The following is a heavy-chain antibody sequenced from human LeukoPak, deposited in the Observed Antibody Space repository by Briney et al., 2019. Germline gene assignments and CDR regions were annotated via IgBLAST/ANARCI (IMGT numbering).Heavy chain of an antibody. CDR1: GGSITSYC. CDR3: ARAIVVVPAAINFDP. CDR2: IYTSGST. V-gene: IGHV4-4*09. D-gene: IGHD2-2*01. Sequence: KPSETLSLTCTVSGGSITSYCWSWIRQPPGKGLEWIGYIYTSGSTNYNPSLKSRVTISVDTSKNQFSLKLSSVTAADTAVYYCARAIVVVPAAINFDPWGQGTLVTVSS. J-gene: IGHJ5*02.